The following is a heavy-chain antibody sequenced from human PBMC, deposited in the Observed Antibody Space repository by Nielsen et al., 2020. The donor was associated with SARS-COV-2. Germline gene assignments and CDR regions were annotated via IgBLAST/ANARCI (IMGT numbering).Heavy chain of an antibody. CDR1: GYSFSNYW. V-gene: IGHV5-51*01. J-gene: IGHJ4*02. CDR3: ARGLVTPGDY. Sequence: GESLKISCQGSGYSFSNYWIGWVRQMPGKGLEWMGLIYPDDSDTRYNPSFQGQVTISADKSLSTAYLQWSSLKASDTAIYYCARGLVTPGDYWGQGTLVTVSS. D-gene: IGHD1-14*01. CDR2: IYPDDSDT.